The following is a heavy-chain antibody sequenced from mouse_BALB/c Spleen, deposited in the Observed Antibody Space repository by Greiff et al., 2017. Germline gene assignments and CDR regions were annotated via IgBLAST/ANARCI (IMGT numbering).Heavy chain of an antibody. J-gene: IGHJ4*01. CDR1: GYTFTSYW. CDR2: INPSNGRT. Sequence: VKQSCKASGYTFTSYWMHWVKQRPGQGLEWIGEINPSNGRTNYNEKFKSKATLTVDKSSSTAYMQLSSLTSEDSAVYYCARRTLLYYAMDYWGQGTSVTVSS. V-gene: IGHV1S81*02. CDR3: ARRTLLYYAMDY. D-gene: IGHD2-10*01.